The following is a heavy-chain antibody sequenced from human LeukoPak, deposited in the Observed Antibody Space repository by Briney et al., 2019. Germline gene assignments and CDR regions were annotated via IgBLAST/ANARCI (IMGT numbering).Heavy chain of an antibody. CDR3: ARDLVGSGWYFGDAFDI. J-gene: IGHJ3*02. CDR2: INSDGSST. V-gene: IGHV3-74*01. D-gene: IGHD6-19*01. Sequence: GGSLRLSCAASGFTFSSYWMHWVRQAPGKGLVWVSHINSDGSSTSYADSVKGRFTISRDNAKNTLYLQMNSLRAEDTAVYYCARDLVGSGWYFGDAFDIWGQGTMVTVSS. CDR1: GFTFSSYW.